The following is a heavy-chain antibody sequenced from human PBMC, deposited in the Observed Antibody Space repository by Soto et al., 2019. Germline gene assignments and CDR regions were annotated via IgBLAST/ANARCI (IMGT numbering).Heavy chain of an antibody. D-gene: IGHD2-2*01. CDR3: AGAFVVVPAAHYYGMDV. CDR1: GGSISSGGYY. Sequence: SETLSLTCTVSGGSISSGGYYWSWIRQHPGTGLEWIGYIYYSGSTYYNPSLKSRVTISVDTSKNQFSLKLSSVTAAVTAVYYCAGAFVVVPAAHYYGMDVWGQGTTVTVSS. V-gene: IGHV4-31*03. J-gene: IGHJ6*02. CDR2: IYYSGST.